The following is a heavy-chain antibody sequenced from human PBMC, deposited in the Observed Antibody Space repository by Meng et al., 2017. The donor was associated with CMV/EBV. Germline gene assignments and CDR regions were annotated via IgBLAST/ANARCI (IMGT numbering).Heavy chain of an antibody. V-gene: IGHV3-11*01. CDR2: ISSSGSTI. Sequence: QGQMVGVGGGLVKHGGSLRPSCAPAGFTFNDYYMSWIRQAPGKGLEWVSYISSSGSTIYYADSVKGRFTISRDNAKNSLYLQMNSLRAEDTAVYYCTRHSGYDWGKFDYWGQGTLVTVSS. D-gene: IGHD5-12*01. CDR1: GFTFNDYY. J-gene: IGHJ4*02. CDR3: TRHSGYDWGKFDY.